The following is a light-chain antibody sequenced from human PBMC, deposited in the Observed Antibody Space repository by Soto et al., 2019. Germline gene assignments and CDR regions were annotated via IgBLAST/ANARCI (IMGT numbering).Light chain of an antibody. CDR2: DAS. CDR3: QQYNSFWT. V-gene: IGKV1-5*01. CDR1: QSISSW. Sequence: DIQMTQSPSTLSATVRDRATITCRSSQSISSWLAWYQQKPGKAPRLLIYDASYLERGVPSRFSGSGSGTEFTLTISDLQPDDLATYYCQQYNSFWTFGQGTKVDIK. J-gene: IGKJ1*01.